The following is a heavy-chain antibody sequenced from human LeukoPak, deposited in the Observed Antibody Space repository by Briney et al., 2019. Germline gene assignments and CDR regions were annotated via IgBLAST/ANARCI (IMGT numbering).Heavy chain of an antibody. V-gene: IGHV4-59*01. CDR3: ARDVGRGYIDY. CDR2: LYYSGSP. CDR1: GGSISSYY. Sequence: SETLSLTCTVSGGSISSYYWSWIRQPPAKGLEWIGYLYYSGSPNYNPSHKSRVTISVDTAKNQFSLKLSSVTAADTAVYYCARDVGRGYIDYWGQGTLVTVSS. J-gene: IGHJ4*02. D-gene: IGHD1-26*01.